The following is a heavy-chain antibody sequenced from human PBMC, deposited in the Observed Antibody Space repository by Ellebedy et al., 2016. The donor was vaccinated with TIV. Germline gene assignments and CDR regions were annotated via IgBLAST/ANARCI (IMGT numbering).Heavy chain of an antibody. V-gene: IGHV3-21*01. J-gene: IGHJ4*02. D-gene: IGHD6-13*01. CDR2: ISSSGSYI. CDR1: GFTFSSYS. Sequence: GESLKISCAASGFTFSSYSMNWVRQAPGKGLEWVASISSSGSYIYYADSVKGRFTISRDNAKNSLYLQMNSLRAEDTAVYYCARLGVKAAAGASDYWGQGTLVIVSS. CDR3: ARLGVKAAAGASDY.